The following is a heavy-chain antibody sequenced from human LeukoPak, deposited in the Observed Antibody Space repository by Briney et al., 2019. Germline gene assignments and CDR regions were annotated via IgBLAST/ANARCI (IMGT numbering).Heavy chain of an antibody. CDR3: ARGPPFLEWLFDNHGMDV. J-gene: IGHJ6*02. D-gene: IGHD3-3*01. CDR1: GGSISSYY. Sequence: SETLSLTCSVSGGSISSYYWSWIRQPPGKGLEWIGYIYYSGSTNYNPSLKSQVTISVDTSKNQFSLKLSSVTAADTAVYYCARGPPFLEWLFDNHGMDVWGQGTTVTVSS. CDR2: IYYSGST. V-gene: IGHV4-59*01.